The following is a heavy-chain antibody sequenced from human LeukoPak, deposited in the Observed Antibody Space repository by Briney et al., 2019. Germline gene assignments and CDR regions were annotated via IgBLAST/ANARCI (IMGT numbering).Heavy chain of an antibody. CDR2: ISAYNGNT. V-gene: IGHV1-18*01. Sequence: ASVKVSCKASGYTFTSYGISWVRQAPGQGLEWMGWISAYNGNTNYAQKLQGRVTMTTDTSTSTAYMELRSLRSDDTAVYYCAREYCSSTSCYSQFVVGGRGHFDYWGQGTLVTVSS. D-gene: IGHD2-2*02. CDR1: GYTFTSYG. CDR3: AREYCSSTSCYSQFVVGGRGHFDY. J-gene: IGHJ4*02.